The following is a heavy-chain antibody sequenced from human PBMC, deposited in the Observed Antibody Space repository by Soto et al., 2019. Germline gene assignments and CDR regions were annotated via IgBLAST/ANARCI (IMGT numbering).Heavy chain of an antibody. CDR3: VKNPVSRFLEWFAAFDL. Sequence: EVQLVESGGGLVQPGRSLRLSCAASGFNFNDYAMHWVRQAPGKGLEWVSGISWNGDNGDYAASVKGRFTISRDNAKKSLYLQMNSLRVEDTALYYCVKNPVSRFLEWFAAFDLWGQGTMVSVSS. CDR2: ISWNGDNG. D-gene: IGHD3-3*01. J-gene: IGHJ3*01. CDR1: GFNFNDYA. V-gene: IGHV3-9*01.